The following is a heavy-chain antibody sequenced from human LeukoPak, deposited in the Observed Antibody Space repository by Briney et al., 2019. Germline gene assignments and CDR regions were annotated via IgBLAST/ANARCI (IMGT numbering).Heavy chain of an antibody. V-gene: IGHV3-66*01. CDR1: GFTVSSNY. Sequence: GGSLRLSCAASGFTVSSNYMSWVRQAPGKGLEWVSVIYSGGSTYYADSVKGRFTISRDNSKNTLYLQMNSLRAEDTAVYYCARDASFYGSGSKYDYWGQGTLVTVSS. CDR3: ARDASFYGSGSKYDY. CDR2: IYSGGST. D-gene: IGHD3-10*01. J-gene: IGHJ4*02.